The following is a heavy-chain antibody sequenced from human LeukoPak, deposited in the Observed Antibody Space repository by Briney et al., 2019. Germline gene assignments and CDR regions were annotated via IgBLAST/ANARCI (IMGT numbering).Heavy chain of an antibody. V-gene: IGHV1-18*01. CDR2: ISAYNGNT. CDR1: GYTFTSYG. CDR3: ARAGSIMITFGGAAFDY. Sequence: ASVKVSCKASGYTFTSYGISWVRQAPGQGLEWMGWISAYNGNTNCAQKLQGRVTMTTDTSTSTAYMELRSLRSDDTAVYYCARAGSIMITFGGAAFDYWGQGTLVTVSS. D-gene: IGHD3-16*01. J-gene: IGHJ4*02.